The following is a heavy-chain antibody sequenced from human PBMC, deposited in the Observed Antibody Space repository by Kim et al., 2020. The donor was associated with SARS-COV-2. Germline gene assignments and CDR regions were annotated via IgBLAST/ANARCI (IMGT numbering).Heavy chain of an antibody. J-gene: IGHJ4*02. CDR1: GFTVSSNY. Sequence: GGSLRLSCAASGFTVSSNYMTWVRQAPGKGLEWVSLIYSGGSTYYADSVKGRFAISRDNSNNALYLQLDSLRAEDTAVYYCARAGKYGSGSYHPLLDYWGQGTLVTVS. D-gene: IGHD3-10*01. CDR2: IYSGGST. CDR3: ARAGKYGSGSYHPLLDY. V-gene: IGHV3-53*01.